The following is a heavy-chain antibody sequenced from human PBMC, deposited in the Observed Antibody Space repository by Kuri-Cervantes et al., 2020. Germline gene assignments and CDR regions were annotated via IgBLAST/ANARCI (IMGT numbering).Heavy chain of an antibody. CDR3: ARERSSGPYYYMGV. CDR2: IKQDGSET. CDR1: GFTFSSYW. V-gene: IGHV3-7*01. J-gene: IGHJ6*03. Sequence: GGSLRLSCAVSGFTFSSYWMSWVRQAPGKGLEWVANIKQDGSETYYVDSVKGRFTISRDNAKNSLYLQMNSLRAEDTAVYYCARERSSGPYYYMGVWGKGTTVTVSS. D-gene: IGHD1-26*01.